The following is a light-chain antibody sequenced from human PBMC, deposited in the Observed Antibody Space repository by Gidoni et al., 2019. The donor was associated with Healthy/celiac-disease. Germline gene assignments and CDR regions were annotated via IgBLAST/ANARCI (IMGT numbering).Light chain of an antibody. Sequence: QSVLPQPPSHSGAPGYRVTISCTGSSSNIGAGYDVHWYQPLPGTAPKLLIYGNTKRPSGVPDRFSGSKSGTSASLAITGLQAEDEADYYCQSYDSSLSGWVFGGGTELTVL. CDR3: QSYDSSLSGWV. CDR2: GNT. J-gene: IGLJ3*02. CDR1: SSNIGAGYD. V-gene: IGLV1-40*01.